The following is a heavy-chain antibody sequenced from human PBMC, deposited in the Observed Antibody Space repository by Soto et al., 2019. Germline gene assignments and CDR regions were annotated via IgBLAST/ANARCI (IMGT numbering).Heavy chain of an antibody. CDR2: IYHSGST. CDR3: ARTEWELRPGGFDY. CDR1: GGSISSSNW. J-gene: IGHJ4*02. Sequence: SETLSLTCAVSGGSISSSNWWSWVRQPPGKGLEWIGEIYHSGSTNYNPSLKSRVTISVDKSKNQFSLKLSSVTAADTAVYYCARTEWELRPGGFDYWGQGTLVTVSS. V-gene: IGHV4-4*02. D-gene: IGHD1-26*01.